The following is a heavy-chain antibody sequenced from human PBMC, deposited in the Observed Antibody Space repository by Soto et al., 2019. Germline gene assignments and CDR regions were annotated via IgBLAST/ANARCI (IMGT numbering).Heavy chain of an antibody. V-gene: IGHV1-69*13. CDR3: ARGELTDYYYYGMDV. D-gene: IGHD1-26*01. J-gene: IGHJ6*02. CDR1: GGTFSSYA. Sequence: ASVKVSCKASGGTFSSYAISWVRQAPGQGLEWMGGIIPIFGTANYAQKFQGRVTITADESTSTAYMELSSLRSEDTAVYYCARGELTDYYYYGMDVWGQGTTVTVSS. CDR2: IIPIFGTA.